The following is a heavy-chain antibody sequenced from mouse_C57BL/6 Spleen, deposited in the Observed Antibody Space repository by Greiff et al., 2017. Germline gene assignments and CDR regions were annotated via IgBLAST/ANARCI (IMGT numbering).Heavy chain of an antibody. CDR1: GFTFSSYA. D-gene: IGHD1-1*01. CDR3: ARDFITTVVAPH. V-gene: IGHV5-4*01. J-gene: IGHJ3*01. Sequence: EVKLMESGGGLVKPGGSLKLSCAASGFTFSSYAMSWVRQTPEKRLEWVATISDGGSYTYYPDNVKGRFTISRDNAKNNLYLQMSHLKSEDTAMYYCARDFITTVVAPHWGQGTLVTVSA. CDR2: ISDGGSYT.